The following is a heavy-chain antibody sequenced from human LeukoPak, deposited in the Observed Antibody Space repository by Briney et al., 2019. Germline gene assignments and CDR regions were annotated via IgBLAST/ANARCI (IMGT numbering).Heavy chain of an antibody. CDR2: FDPEDGET. CDR1: GYTLTELS. J-gene: IGHJ3*02. Sequence: ASVKVSCKVSGYTLTELSMHWVRQAPGKGLEWMGGFDPEDGETIYAQKFQGRVTMTEDTSTDTAYMVLSSLRSEDTAVYYCATSYYYGSGSYYQEAFDIWGQGTMVTVSS. CDR3: ATSYYYGSGSYYQEAFDI. D-gene: IGHD3-10*01. V-gene: IGHV1-24*01.